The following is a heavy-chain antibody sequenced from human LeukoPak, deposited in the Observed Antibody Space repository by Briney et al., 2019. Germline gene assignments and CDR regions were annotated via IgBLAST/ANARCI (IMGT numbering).Heavy chain of an antibody. J-gene: IGHJ4*02. CDR2: INSDGSST. CDR3: ARAAGGLYYDSSGYFDY. D-gene: IGHD3-22*01. V-gene: IGHV3-74*01. Sequence: GGSLRLSCAASGFTFSSYWMHWVRQAPGEGLVLVSRINSDGSSTSYADSVKGRFTISRDTAKNTLYLQMHSLRAEDTAVYYCARAAGGLYYDSSGYFDYWGQGTLVTVSS. CDR1: GFTFSSYW.